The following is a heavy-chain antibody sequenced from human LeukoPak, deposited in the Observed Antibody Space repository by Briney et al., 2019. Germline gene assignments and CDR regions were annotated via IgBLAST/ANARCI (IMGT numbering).Heavy chain of an antibody. CDR1: GGSISSHY. Sequence: PSETLSLTCNVSGGSISSHYWSWLRQPAGKGLEWIGRIYRGGSTNYNPTLKSRVTMSRDTSKNQISLKLTSVTAADTAVYYCARDLTSGFHYYMDVWGQGTTVAVFS. CDR3: ARDLTSGFHYYMDV. CDR2: IYRGGST. J-gene: IGHJ6*03. V-gene: IGHV4-4*07.